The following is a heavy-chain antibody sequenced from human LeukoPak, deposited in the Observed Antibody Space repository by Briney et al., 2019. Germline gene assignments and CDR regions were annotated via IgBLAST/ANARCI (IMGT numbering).Heavy chain of an antibody. Sequence: GGSLRLSCAASGFTFSSYSMNWVRQAPGKGLEWVSSISSSSSYIYYADSVKGRFTISRDNSKNTLYLQMNSLRAEDTAVYYCAKDTELYGDYGSNDYWGQGTLVTVSS. D-gene: IGHD4-17*01. CDR1: GFTFSSYS. CDR3: AKDTELYGDYGSNDY. V-gene: IGHV3-21*04. CDR2: ISSSSSYI. J-gene: IGHJ4*02.